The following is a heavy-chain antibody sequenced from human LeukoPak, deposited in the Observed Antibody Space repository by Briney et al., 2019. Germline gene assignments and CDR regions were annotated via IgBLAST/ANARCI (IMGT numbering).Heavy chain of an antibody. Sequence: ASVKVSCKASGYTFTSYYMHWVRQAPGQGLEWMGVINPSDGTTSHAQKFQGRVTMTRDTSTSTVHMELSSLRSEDTAVYYCASDGSGSYYGHFDYWGQGTLVTVSS. CDR1: GYTFTSYY. CDR2: INPSDGTT. V-gene: IGHV1-46*01. D-gene: IGHD1-26*01. J-gene: IGHJ4*02. CDR3: ASDGSGSYYGHFDY.